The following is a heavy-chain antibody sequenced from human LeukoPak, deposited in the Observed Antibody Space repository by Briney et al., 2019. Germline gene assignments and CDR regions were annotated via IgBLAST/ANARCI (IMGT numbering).Heavy chain of an antibody. V-gene: IGHV5-10-1*01. CDR1: GYSFTSYW. CDR3: AKSPIVVVPAAMGGNDY. Sequence: GESLKISCKGSGYSFTSYWISWVRQMPGKGLEWMGRIDPSDSYTNYSPSFQGHVTISADKFISTAYLQWSSLKASDTAMYYCAKSPIVVVPAAMGGNDYWGQGTLVTVSS. J-gene: IGHJ4*02. CDR2: IDPSDSYT. D-gene: IGHD2-2*01.